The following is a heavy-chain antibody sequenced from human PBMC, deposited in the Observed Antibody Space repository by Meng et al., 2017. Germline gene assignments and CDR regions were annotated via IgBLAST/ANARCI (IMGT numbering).Heavy chain of an antibody. J-gene: IGHJ4*02. CDR2: IYHGGNT. Sequence: GPCVLKLSGTFSFSCVVAVTSTRAVAWCSWFRNHPGKGLDWMGEIYHGGNTNYTPSLKSRVTISIDKSKNQFSLKLSSVTAADTAVYYCASWIYSCGWQWGQGTLVTVSS. V-gene: IGHV4/OR15-8*02. CDR3: ASWIYSCGWQ. D-gene: IGHD6-19*01. CDR1: VTSTRAVAW.